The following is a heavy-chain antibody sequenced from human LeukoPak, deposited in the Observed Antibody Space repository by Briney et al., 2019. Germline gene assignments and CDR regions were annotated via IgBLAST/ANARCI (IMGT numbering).Heavy chain of an antibody. J-gene: IGHJ3*02. Sequence: PSETLSLTCTVSGGSISSYYWSWIRQPPGKGLEWIGYIYYTGNTNYNPPLKGRITLSVDTSKNQFSLKLGSVTAADPAFYYCARSASSSSRSAFDIWGQGTMVTVSS. D-gene: IGHD6-6*01. CDR3: ARSASSSSRSAFDI. V-gene: IGHV4-59*01. CDR2: IYYTGNT. CDR1: GGSISSYY.